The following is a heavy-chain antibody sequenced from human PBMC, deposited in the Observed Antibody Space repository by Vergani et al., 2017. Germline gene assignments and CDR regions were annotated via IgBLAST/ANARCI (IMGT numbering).Heavy chain of an antibody. Sequence: EVQLVESGGGLVQPGRSLRLSCAASGFTFDDYAMHWVRQAPGKGLEWVSGISWNSGSIGYADSVKGRFTISRDNAKNSLYLQMNSLRAEDTALYYCAANYGDYPSXFDYWGQGTLVTVSS. CDR1: GFTFDDYA. CDR2: ISWNSGSI. J-gene: IGHJ4*02. D-gene: IGHD4-17*01. V-gene: IGHV3-9*01. CDR3: AANYGDYPSXFDY.